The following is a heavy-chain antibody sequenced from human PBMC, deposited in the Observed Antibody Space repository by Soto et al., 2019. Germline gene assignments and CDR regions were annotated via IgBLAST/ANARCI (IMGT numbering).Heavy chain of an antibody. D-gene: IGHD3-3*01. J-gene: IGHJ4*02. Sequence: PGLSVRLSCAASGFVFNNCAIYSVRQAPGKGLGCVATLSSGGGTTYYTDSVKGRFTISRDNSMNLLNLQINSLRADDTAVYYCAKDGDWYDFSTGYYSRGNYFDYWGQGTLVTVSS. CDR1: GFVFNNCA. V-gene: IGHV3-23*01. CDR3: AKDGDWYDFSTGYYSRGNYFDY. CDR2: LSSGGGTT.